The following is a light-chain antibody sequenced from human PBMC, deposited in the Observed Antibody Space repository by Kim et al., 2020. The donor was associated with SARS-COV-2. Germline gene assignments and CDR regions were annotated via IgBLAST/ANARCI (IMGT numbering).Light chain of an antibody. V-gene: IGLV6-57*03. J-gene: IGLJ3*02. Sequence: GKAVTISCSRSSGAIAGKYVQWYQQRPGSAPTTVIQANNQRPSGVPDRFSGSIDSSSNSASLTISGLRTEDEADYYCQSYDSTNVVFGGGTQLTVL. CDR1: SGAIAGKY. CDR2: ANN. CDR3: QSYDSTNVV.